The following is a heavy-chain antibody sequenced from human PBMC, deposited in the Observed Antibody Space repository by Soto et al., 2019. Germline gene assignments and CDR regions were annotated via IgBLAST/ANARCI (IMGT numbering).Heavy chain of an antibody. CDR1: GFSLSTSGVG. D-gene: IGHD2-2*01. V-gene: IGHV2-5*02. J-gene: IGHJ5*02. CDR2: IYWDDDK. CDR3: ALRPASPEYNWFDP. Sequence: SGPTLVNPTQTLTLTCTFSGFSLSTSGVGVGWIRQPPGKALEWLALIYWDDDKRYSPSLKSRLTITKDTSKNQVVLTMTNMDPLDTAIYYCALRPASPEYNWFDPWGQGTLVTVSS.